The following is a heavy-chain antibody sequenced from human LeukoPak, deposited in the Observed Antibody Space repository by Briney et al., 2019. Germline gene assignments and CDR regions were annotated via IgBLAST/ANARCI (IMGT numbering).Heavy chain of an antibody. Sequence: ASVKVSCKASGYTFTSHAMHWVRQAPGQRLEWMGWINAGNGNTKYSQKFQGRVTITRDTSASTAYMELSSLKSEDTAVYYCARDFSSWYERPHTGFDYWGQGTLVTVSS. CDR3: ARDFSSWYERPHTGFDY. V-gene: IGHV1-3*01. J-gene: IGHJ4*02. CDR1: GYTFTSHA. D-gene: IGHD6-13*01. CDR2: INAGNGNT.